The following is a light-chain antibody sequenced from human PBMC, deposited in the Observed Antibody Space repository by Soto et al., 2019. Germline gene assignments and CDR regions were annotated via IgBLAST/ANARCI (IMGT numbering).Light chain of an antibody. V-gene: IGKV1-39*01. Sequence: DIQMTQSPSSLSASVGDRVTITCRASQSITNSLNWYQQKPGKAPKLLIYGVSSLQSWVPSRFSGSGSDTDFTLTITNLQPEDFATYYCQQSSSTPFLGTFGQGTRLEIK. CDR1: QSITNS. CDR3: QQSSSTPFLGT. CDR2: GVS. J-gene: IGKJ5*01.